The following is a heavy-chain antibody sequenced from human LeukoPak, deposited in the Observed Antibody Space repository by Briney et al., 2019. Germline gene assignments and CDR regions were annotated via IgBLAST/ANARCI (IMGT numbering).Heavy chain of an antibody. CDR1: GFTFSSYG. CDR3: ATYGDYDQYYYYGMDV. J-gene: IGHJ6*02. CDR2: ISYDGSNK. Sequence: GGSLRLSCAASGFTFSSYGMHWVRQAPGKGLEWVAVISYDGSNKYYADSVKGRFTTSRDNSKNTLYLQMNSLRAEDTAVYYCATYGDYDQYYYYGMDVWGQGTTVTVSS. V-gene: IGHV3-30*03. D-gene: IGHD4-17*01.